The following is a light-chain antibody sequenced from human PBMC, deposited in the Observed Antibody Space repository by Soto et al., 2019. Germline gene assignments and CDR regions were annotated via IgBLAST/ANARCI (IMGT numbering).Light chain of an antibody. Sequence: ELVMTQSPATLSVSPGERVTLSCRASQSIYEKLAWYQQKPGQTPRLVIYDASTRATGTPGSFSGSGSGTEFTLTISSLQSEDFAVYYCQQYNRWPRTFGGGTKVDIK. J-gene: IGKJ4*01. CDR1: QSIYEK. V-gene: IGKV3-15*01. CDR2: DAS. CDR3: QQYNRWPRT.